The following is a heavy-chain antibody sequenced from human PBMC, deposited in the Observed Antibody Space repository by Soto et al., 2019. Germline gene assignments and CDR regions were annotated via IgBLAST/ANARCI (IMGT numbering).Heavy chain of an antibody. Sequence: SVKVSCKASGYTFTSYGISWVRQAPGQGLEWMGRIIPILGIANYAQKFQGRVTITADKSTSTAYMELSSLRSEDTAVYYCARSGDYGFDYYYYGMDVWGQGTTVTVSS. J-gene: IGHJ6*02. D-gene: IGHD4-17*01. CDR2: IIPILGIA. V-gene: IGHV1-69*04. CDR1: GYTFTSYG. CDR3: ARSGDYGFDYYYYGMDV.